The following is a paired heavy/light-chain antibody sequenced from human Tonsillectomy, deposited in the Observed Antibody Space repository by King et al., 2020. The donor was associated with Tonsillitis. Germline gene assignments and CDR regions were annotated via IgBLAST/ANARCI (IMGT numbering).Heavy chain of an antibody. Sequence: EVQLVESGGVLVQPGGSLRLSCAASGFTFSSYWMDWVRQAPGKGLVWVSRINSDGNTTTYADSVKGRFTISRDNAKNTLYLQMNSLRAEDTAVYYCARGRYDYVWGSYRYTDFDYWGQGTLVTVSS. V-gene: IGHV3-74*01. CDR1: GFTFSSYW. CDR2: INSDGNTT. CDR3: ARGRYDYVWGSYRYTDFDY. D-gene: IGHD3-16*02. J-gene: IGHJ4*02.
Light chain of an antibody. V-gene: IGLV6-57*01. J-gene: IGLJ2*01. Sequence: NFMLTQPHSVSESPGKTVTISCTRSSGSIAINYVQWYQQRPGRAPTAVIYEDYQRPSGVPDRFSGSIDSSSNSASLTISGLKTEDEADYYCQSYDSSNHVVFGGGTKLTVL. CDR3: QSYDSSNHVV. CDR2: EDY. CDR1: SGSIAINY.